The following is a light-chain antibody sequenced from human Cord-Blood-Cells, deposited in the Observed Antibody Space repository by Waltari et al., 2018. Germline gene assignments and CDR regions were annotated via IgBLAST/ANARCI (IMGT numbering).Light chain of an antibody. CDR1: SSNIGAGSE. CDR2: GNS. CDR3: QSYDSSLSGSVV. Sequence: SVLTPPPSVAGAPGQRVTISCTGSSSNIGAGSEVQWYQQLPGTAPRLLSYGNSRRPSGVPDRFSGSKSGTSASLAITGLQAEDEADYYCQSYDSSLSGSVVCGGGTKLTVL. J-gene: IGLJ2*01. V-gene: IGLV1-40*01.